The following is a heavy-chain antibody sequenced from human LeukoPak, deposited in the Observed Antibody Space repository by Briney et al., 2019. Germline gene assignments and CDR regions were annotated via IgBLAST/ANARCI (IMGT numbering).Heavy chain of an antibody. J-gene: IGHJ6*02. CDR1: GLTASTYG. CDR3: AKGSRTGQFPMDV. Sequence: PGGSLRLSCAASGLTASTYGVSWVRQAPGKGLQWVSAIVGGAGYTFYADSVKGRFTISRDNSWNSLYLQMNSLRDDDTAVYCCAKGSRTGQFPMDVWGQGTTVTVSS. V-gene: IGHV3-23*01. D-gene: IGHD1-1*01. CDR2: IVGGAGYT.